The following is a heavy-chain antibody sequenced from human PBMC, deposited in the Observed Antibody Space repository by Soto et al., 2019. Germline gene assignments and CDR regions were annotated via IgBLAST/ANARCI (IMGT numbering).Heavy chain of an antibody. CDR3: AKTAGDCSGGSCYSQVLDI. CDR1: GFTFSSYA. J-gene: IGHJ3*02. Sequence: PGGSLRLSCAASGFTFSSYAMSWVRQVPGKGLEWVSTISGSGGRTYYADSVKGRFTISRDNSKNTLYVEMNSLRAEDTAVYYCAKTAGDCSGGSCYSQVLDIWGQGTVVTVSS. V-gene: IGHV3-23*01. D-gene: IGHD2-15*01. CDR2: ISGSGGRT.